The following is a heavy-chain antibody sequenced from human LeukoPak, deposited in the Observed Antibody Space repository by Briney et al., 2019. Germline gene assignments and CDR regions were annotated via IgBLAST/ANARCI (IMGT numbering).Heavy chain of an antibody. Sequence: SETLSLTCAVYGGSFSGYYWSWIRQPPGKGLEWIGYIYHSGSTYYNPSLKSRVTISVDRSKNQFSLKLSSVTAADTAVYYCASQLVPAAISYWGQGTLVTVSS. CDR2: IYHSGST. CDR1: GGSFSGYY. D-gene: IGHD2-2*01. J-gene: IGHJ4*02. CDR3: ASQLVPAAISY. V-gene: IGHV4-34*01.